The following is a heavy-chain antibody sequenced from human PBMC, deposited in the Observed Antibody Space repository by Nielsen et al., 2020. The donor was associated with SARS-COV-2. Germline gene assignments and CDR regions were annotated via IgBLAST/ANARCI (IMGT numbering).Heavy chain of an antibody. D-gene: IGHD3-16*02. J-gene: IGHJ4*02. V-gene: IGHV1-69*13. Sequence: SVKVSCKASGGTFSSYAISWVRQAPGQGLEWMGGIIPIFGTANYAQKFQGRVTITADESTSTAYMELSSLRSEDTAVYYCARDPVMITFGGVIVIRGRYDYWGQGTLVTVSS. CDR3: ARDPVMITFGGVIVIRGRYDY. CDR1: GGTFSSYA. CDR2: IIPIFGTA.